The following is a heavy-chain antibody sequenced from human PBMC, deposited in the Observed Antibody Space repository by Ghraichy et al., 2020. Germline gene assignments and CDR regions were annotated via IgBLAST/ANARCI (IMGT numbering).Heavy chain of an antibody. CDR2: IKQDGSEK. V-gene: IGHV3-7*03. J-gene: IGHJ3*02. Sequence: LSLTCAASGFTFSSYWMTWVRQAPGKGLEWMANIKQDGSEKYYVDSVKGRFTISRDNAKNSLYLQMNSLRAEDTAVYYCVRYSGSYYAFDIWGQGTLVTVSS. CDR3: VRYSGSYYAFDI. CDR1: GFTFSSYW. D-gene: IGHD1-26*01.